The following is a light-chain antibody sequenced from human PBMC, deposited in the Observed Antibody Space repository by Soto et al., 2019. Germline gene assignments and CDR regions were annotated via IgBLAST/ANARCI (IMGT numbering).Light chain of an antibody. Sequence: QPVLTQPPSASGTPGQRVTLSCSGGRSNIGFNAVNWYQQLPGAAPKLLMHGNSQRPSGVPERFSGSKSGTSASLAIIGLRTEDEADYYCAAWDDSLSGVVFGGGTKLTVL. CDR3: AAWDDSLSGVV. CDR1: RSNIGFNA. J-gene: IGLJ3*02. CDR2: GNS. V-gene: IGLV1-47*02.